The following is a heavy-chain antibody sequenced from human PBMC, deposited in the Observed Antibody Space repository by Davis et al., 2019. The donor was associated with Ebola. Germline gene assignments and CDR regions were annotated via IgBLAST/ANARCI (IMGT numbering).Heavy chain of an antibody. D-gene: IGHD3-10*01. J-gene: IGHJ4*02. CDR3: ARIPITMVKGLITSYSFDY. Sequence: SETLSLTCSVFGGSISSYSLSYWSWIRPPAGKGLEWIGHFFTSGSTNYNPTLKSRVTISIDTSKNQFSLKLSSVTAADTAVYYCARIPITMVKGLITSYSFDYWGQGTLVTVSS. CDR2: FFTSGST. CDR1: GGSISSYSLSY. V-gene: IGHV4-4*07.